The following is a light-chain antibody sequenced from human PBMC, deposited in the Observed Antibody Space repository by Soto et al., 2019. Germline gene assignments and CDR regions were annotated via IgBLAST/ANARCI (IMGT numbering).Light chain of an antibody. J-gene: IGLJ3*02. CDR2: SNN. V-gene: IGLV1-44*01. CDR1: RSNIGSNT. Sequence: QSVLTQPPSASGTPGQRVTISCSGSRSNIGSNTVNWYQHLPGTAPKLLIYSNNQRPSGVPDRFSGSKSGTSASLAISGLQSDDEADYYCAAWDDSLNGWVFGGGTKLTVL. CDR3: AAWDDSLNGWV.